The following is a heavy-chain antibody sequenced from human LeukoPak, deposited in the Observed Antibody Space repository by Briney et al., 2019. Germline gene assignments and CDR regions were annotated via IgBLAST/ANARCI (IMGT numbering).Heavy chain of an antibody. CDR2: INPNSGGT. CDR1: GYTLTGYY. Sequence: ASVKVSCKASGYTLTGYYMHWVRQAPGQGLEWMGWINPNSGGTNYAQKFQGRVTTTRDTSISTAYMELSRLRSDDTAVYYCARGYCSSTSCYTVDYWGQGTLVTVSS. D-gene: IGHD2-2*02. V-gene: IGHV1-2*02. CDR3: ARGYCSSTSCYTVDY. J-gene: IGHJ4*02.